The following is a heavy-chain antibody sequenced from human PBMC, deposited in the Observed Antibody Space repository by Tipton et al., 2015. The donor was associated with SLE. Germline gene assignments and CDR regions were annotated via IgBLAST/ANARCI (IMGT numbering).Heavy chain of an antibody. CDR2: ISSSSSTI. CDR1: GFTFSSYS. V-gene: IGHV3-48*01. J-gene: IGHJ4*02. CDR3: ARGWLRFAFDY. Sequence: SLRLSCAASGFTFSSYSMNWVRQAPGKGLEWVSYISSSSSTIYYADSVKGRFTISRDNAKNSLYLQMNGLRAEDTAVYYCARGWLRFAFDYWGQGTLVTVSS. D-gene: IGHD3-22*01.